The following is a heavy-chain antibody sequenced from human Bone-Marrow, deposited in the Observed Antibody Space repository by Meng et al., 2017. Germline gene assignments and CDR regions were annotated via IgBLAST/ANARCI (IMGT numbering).Heavy chain of an antibody. V-gene: IGHV4-4*02. CDR1: GGSISSSNW. Sequence: QVQLQESGPGLVKPSGTLSLTCAVSGGSISSSNWWRWVRQPPGKGLEWIGEIYHSGSTHYNPSLKSRVTISVDKSKNQFSLKLSSVTAADTAVYYCARVSLQATIAAAGVVWFDPWGQGTLVTVSS. J-gene: IGHJ5*02. CDR2: IYHSGST. CDR3: ARVSLQATIAAAGVVWFDP. D-gene: IGHD6-13*01.